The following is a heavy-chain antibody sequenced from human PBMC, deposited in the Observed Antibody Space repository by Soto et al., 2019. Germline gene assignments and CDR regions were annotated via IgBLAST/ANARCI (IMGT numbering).Heavy chain of an antibody. V-gene: IGHV4-30-4*08. CDR2: IHHSVSI. CDR1: GDSISSAYYH. Sequence: QVQLQQSGPGLVKPSQTLSLTCTVSGDSISSAYYHWTWIRQSPGKGLEWIGYIHHSVSILYNPSMKSRVNISVDTSKNQFSLHLTSVTAADTAVYFCAREEGGGDSLDVWGQGTTVTVSS. CDR3: AREEGGGDSLDV. J-gene: IGHJ6*02. D-gene: IGHD2-21*02.